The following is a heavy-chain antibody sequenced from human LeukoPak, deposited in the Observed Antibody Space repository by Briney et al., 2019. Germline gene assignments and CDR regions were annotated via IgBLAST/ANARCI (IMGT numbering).Heavy chain of an antibody. CDR3: AKEWLVPYFDY. D-gene: IGHD6-19*01. V-gene: IGHV3-23*01. CDR2: ISGSGGST. Sequence: GGSLRLSCAASGFTFSSYAMSWVRQAPGKGLEWVSTISGSGGSTSYADSVKGRFTISRGNSKNTLYLQMNSLRAEDTAVYYCAKEWLVPYFDYWGQGTLVTVSS. J-gene: IGHJ4*02. CDR1: GFTFSSYA.